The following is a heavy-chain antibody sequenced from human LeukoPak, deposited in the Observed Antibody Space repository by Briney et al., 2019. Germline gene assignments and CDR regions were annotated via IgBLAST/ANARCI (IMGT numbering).Heavy chain of an antibody. V-gene: IGHV3-30*02. CDR3: ALIAAAAVDY. CDR1: GFTFSSHG. D-gene: IGHD6-13*01. J-gene: IGHJ4*02. CDR2: IRYDGSNK. Sequence: PGGSLRLSCAASGFTFSSHGMHWVRQAPGKGLEWVAFIRYDGSNKYYADSVKGRFTISRDNSKNTLYLQMNSLRAEDTAVYYCALIAAAAVDYWGQGTLVTVSS.